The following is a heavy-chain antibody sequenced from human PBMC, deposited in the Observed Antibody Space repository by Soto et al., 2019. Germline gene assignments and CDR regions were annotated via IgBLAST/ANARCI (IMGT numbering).Heavy chain of an antibody. V-gene: IGHV3-15*01. Sequence: RVSLRLSCAAFGFTFSNAWMSWVRQAPGKGLEWVGRIKSKTDGGTTDYAAPVKGRFTISRDDSKNTLYLQMNSLKTEDTAVYYCTTVPIDDHLWGSYRPLDYWGQGTLVTVSS. D-gene: IGHD3-16*02. CDR1: GFTFSNAW. CDR2: IKSKTDGGTT. CDR3: TTVPIDDHLWGSYRPLDY. J-gene: IGHJ4*02.